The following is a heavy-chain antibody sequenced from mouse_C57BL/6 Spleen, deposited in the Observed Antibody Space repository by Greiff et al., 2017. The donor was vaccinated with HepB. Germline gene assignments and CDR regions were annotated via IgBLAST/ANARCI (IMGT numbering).Heavy chain of an antibody. CDR1: GYTFTSYW. D-gene: IGHD2-2*01. Sequence: QVQLQQPGAELVRPGSSVKLSCKASGYTFTSYWMHWVKQRPIQGLEWIGNIDPSDSETHYNQKFKDKATLTVDKSSSTAYMQLSSLTSEDSAVYYCARVYGYLYAMDYWGQGTSVTVSS. J-gene: IGHJ4*01. CDR3: ARVYGYLYAMDY. V-gene: IGHV1-52*01. CDR2: IDPSDSET.